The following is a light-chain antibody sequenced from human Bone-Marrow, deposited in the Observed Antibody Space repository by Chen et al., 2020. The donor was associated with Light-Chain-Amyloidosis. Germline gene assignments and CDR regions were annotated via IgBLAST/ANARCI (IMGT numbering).Light chain of an antibody. V-gene: IGKV3-15*01. CDR3: QQYNYWPPPSLT. CDR1: QSVSSN. Sequence: EIVMTQSPATLSVSPGERATLSCRASQSVSSNVAWYQQKPGQAPRLLIYGASTRATGIPARFSGSGSGTEFTLTISSLQSEDFAVYYCQQYNYWPPPSLTFGGGTKVEIK. J-gene: IGKJ4*01. CDR2: GAS.